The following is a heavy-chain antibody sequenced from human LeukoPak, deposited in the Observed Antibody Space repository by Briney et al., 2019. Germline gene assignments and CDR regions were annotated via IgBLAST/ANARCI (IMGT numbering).Heavy chain of an antibody. V-gene: IGHV3-43*02. Sequence: GGSLGLSCAASGFTFDDYAMHWVRQAPGKGLEWVSLISGDGGSTYYADSVKGRFTISRDNSKNSLYLQMNSLRTEDTALYYCAKMKAAAGTRDFDYWGQGTLVTVSS. J-gene: IGHJ4*02. CDR2: ISGDGGST. CDR1: GFTFDDYA. D-gene: IGHD6-13*01. CDR3: AKMKAAAGTRDFDY.